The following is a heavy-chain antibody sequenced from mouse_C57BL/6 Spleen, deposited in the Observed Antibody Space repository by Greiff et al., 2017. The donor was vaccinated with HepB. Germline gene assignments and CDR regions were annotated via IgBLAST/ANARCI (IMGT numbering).Heavy chain of an antibody. CDR2: ISSGSSTI. D-gene: IGHD1-1*01. CDR3: ARLTTVVAKDYAMDY. Sequence: EVMLVESGGGLVKPGGSLKLSCAASGFTFSDYGMHWVRQAPEKGLEWVAYISSGSSTIYYADTVKGRFTISRDNAKNTLFLQMTSLRSEDTAMYYCARLTTVVAKDYAMDYWGQGTSVTVSS. V-gene: IGHV5-17*01. J-gene: IGHJ4*01. CDR1: GFTFSDYG.